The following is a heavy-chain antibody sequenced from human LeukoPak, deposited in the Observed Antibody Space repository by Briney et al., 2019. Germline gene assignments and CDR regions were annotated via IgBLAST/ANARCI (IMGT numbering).Heavy chain of an antibody. D-gene: IGHD6-13*01. Sequence: SEALSPTCAVYGVSFSGYHWNWIRQPPGKGLEWIGEINHSGSTNYNPSLKSRVTISVDTSKNQFSLKLSSVTAADTAVYYCATSYSSSLNWFDPWGQGTLVTVSS. J-gene: IGHJ5*02. CDR2: INHSGST. V-gene: IGHV4-34*01. CDR3: ATSYSSSLNWFDP. CDR1: GVSFSGYH.